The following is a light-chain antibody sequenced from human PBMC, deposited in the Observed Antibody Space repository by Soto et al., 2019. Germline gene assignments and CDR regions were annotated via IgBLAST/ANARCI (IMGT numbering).Light chain of an antibody. CDR3: LQHNDYPPT. J-gene: IGKJ1*01. CDR1: QAIRNA. V-gene: IGKV1-17*01. CDR2: AAS. Sequence: DIQMTQSPSSLSASVGDRVTITCRASQAIRNALGWYQQKPGKAPKRLIYAASSLQSGVPSRFSGSGSGTEFTLTISSLQPEDYATYYCLQHNDYPPTFGQGTKVEI.